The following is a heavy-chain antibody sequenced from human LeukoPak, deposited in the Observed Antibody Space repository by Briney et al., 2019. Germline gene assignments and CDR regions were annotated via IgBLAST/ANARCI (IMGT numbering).Heavy chain of an antibody. D-gene: IGHD3-22*01. V-gene: IGHV1-46*01. CDR3: ARDSASLYHNDRGAFDY. CDR2: IDPSRGST. CDR1: GYTFTSHS. J-gene: IGHJ4*02. Sequence: ASVKVSCKASGYTFTSHSTHWVRHAPGQGIEWMGIIDPSRGSTIYAQKFPCRVTMTTDTSTNIAYMEMSSLRSEDTALYYCARDSASLYHNDRGAFDYWGQGTLVTVSS.